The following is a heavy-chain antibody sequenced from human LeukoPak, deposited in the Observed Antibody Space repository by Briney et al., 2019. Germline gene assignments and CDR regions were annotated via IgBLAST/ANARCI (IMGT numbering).Heavy chain of an antibody. CDR1: GYTFTSYY. CDR3: ARDTNLAARPGPWFDP. D-gene: IGHD6-6*01. CDR2: INPSGGST. V-gene: IGHV1-46*01. Sequence: ASVKVSCKASGYTFTSYYMHWVRQAPGQGLEWMGIINPSGGSTSYAQKFQGRVTMTRDMSTSTVYMELSSLRSEDTAVYYCARDTNLAARPGPWFDPWGQGTLVTVSS. J-gene: IGHJ5*02.